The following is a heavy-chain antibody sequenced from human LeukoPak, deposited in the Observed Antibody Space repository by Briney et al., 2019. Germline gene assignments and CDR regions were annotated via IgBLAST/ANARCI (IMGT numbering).Heavy chain of an antibody. CDR1: GYSLSELS. Sequence: GASVKVSCKVSGYSLSELSTHWVRQAPGQGLEWMGSFDPGDDETIYAQKFQGRVTMTEDTSTDTAYLELSSLRSEDTAVYFCATEKDLLLDSWGQGTPVTVSS. V-gene: IGHV1-24*01. CDR2: FDPGDDET. D-gene: IGHD1-26*01. CDR3: ATEKDLLLDS. J-gene: IGHJ5*01.